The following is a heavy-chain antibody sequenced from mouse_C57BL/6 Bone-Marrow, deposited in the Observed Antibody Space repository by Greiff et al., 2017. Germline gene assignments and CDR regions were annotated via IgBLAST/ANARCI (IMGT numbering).Heavy chain of an antibody. J-gene: IGHJ2*01. CDR1: GYAFSSSW. V-gene: IGHV1-82*01. Sequence: VQLVESGPELVKPGASVKISCKASGYAFSSSWMNWVKQRPGKGLEWIGRIYPGDGDTNYNGKFKGKATLTADKSSSTAYMQLSSLTSEDSAVYFCARGPYYYGSSHFDYWGQGTTLTVSS. CDR2: IYPGDGDT. D-gene: IGHD1-1*01. CDR3: ARGPYYYGSSHFDY.